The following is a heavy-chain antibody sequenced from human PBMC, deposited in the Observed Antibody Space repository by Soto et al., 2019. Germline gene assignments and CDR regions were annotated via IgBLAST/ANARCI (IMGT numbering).Heavy chain of an antibody. D-gene: IGHD5-12*01. CDR1: GFTFSSYA. V-gene: IGHV3-23*01. CDR3: AKSRDYSGYDEYYFDY. CDR2: ISGSGGST. Sequence: PGGSLRLSCAASGFTFSSYAMSWVRQEPGKGLEWVSAISGSGGSTYYADSVKGRFTISRDNSKNTLYLQMNSLRAEDTAVYYCAKSRDYSGYDEYYFDYWGQGSLVTFSS. J-gene: IGHJ4*02.